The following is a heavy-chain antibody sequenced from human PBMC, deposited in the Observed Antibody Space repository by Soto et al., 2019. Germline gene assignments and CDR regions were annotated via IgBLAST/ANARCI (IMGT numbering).Heavy chain of an antibody. CDR3: ARGLRGDYGEEDFDI. J-gene: IGHJ3*02. CDR1: GGSLSCYY. Sequence: PSETLSLTCAVYGGSLSCYYWTWIRQPPGKGLEWIGEINHSGSTNYNPSLKSRVTISVDTSKNQFPLKLSSVTAADTAVYYCARGLRGDYGEEDFDIWGQGTMVTV. D-gene: IGHD4-17*01. CDR2: INHSGST. V-gene: IGHV4-34*01.